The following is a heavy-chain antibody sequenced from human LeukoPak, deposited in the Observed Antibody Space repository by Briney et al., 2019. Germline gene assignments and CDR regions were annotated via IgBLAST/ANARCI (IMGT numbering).Heavy chain of an antibody. D-gene: IGHD3-10*01. CDR2: IWYDGSKR. CDR1: GFTFSSYG. CDR3: AKDHYGSGSPDY. V-gene: IGHV3-30*02. Sequence: GGSLRLSCAASGFTFSSYGMHWVRQAPGKGLEWVALIWYDGSKRYYADSVKGRFTISRDNSKNTLYLQMNSLRPDDTAMYYCAKDHYGSGSPDYWGQGTLVTVSS. J-gene: IGHJ4*02.